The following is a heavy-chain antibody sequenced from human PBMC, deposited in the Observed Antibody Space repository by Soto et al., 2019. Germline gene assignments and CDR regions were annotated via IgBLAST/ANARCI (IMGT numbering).Heavy chain of an antibody. CDR1: GVTMSYGGYS. CDR2: IYYSGST. Sequence: PSETLSLTCSVSGVTMSYGGYSRSWIRQSPGKGLEWIGYIYYSGSTNYNPSLKSRVTISLDTSKNQFSLMLNSVTAADTAVYYCARGFGSSWYYFDYWGLGTLVTVSS. D-gene: IGHD6-13*01. CDR3: ARGFGSSWYYFDY. V-gene: IGHV4-61*08. J-gene: IGHJ4*02.